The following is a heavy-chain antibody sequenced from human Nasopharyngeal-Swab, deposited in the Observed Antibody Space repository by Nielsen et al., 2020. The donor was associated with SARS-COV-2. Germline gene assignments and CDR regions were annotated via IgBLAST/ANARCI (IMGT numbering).Heavy chain of an antibody. CDR2: IKQDGSEK. V-gene: IGHV3-7*04. CDR3: ARVGGSSLYFDY. J-gene: IGHJ4*02. D-gene: IGHD6-13*01. CDR1: GFTFSSYW. Sequence: GESLKISCAASGFTFSSYWMSWVRQAPGKGLEWVAKIKQDGSEKYYVDSVKGRFTISRDNAKNSLYLQMNSLRAEDTAVYYCARVGGSSLYFDYWGQGTLVTVSS.